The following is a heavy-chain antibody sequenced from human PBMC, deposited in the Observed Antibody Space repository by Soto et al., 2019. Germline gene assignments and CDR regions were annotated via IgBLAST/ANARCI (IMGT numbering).Heavy chain of an antibody. CDR2: ISSIYSTI. Sequence: EVQLVESGGGLVQLGGSLRLSCAASGFTFSSYSMNWVRQAPGKGLEWVSYISSIYSTIYYADSVKGRFTISRDNAKNSLYLQMNSLRAEDTAAYYCARDLYGDYIFDYWGQGTLVTVSS. CDR3: ARDLYGDYIFDY. J-gene: IGHJ4*02. D-gene: IGHD4-17*01. CDR1: GFTFSSYS. V-gene: IGHV3-48*01.